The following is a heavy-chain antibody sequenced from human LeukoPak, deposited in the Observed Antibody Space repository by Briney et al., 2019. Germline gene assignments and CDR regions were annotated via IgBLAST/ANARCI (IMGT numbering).Heavy chain of an antibody. J-gene: IGHJ4*02. D-gene: IGHD2-15*01. V-gene: IGHV1-2*02. CDR1: GYTFTNYG. CDR3: ARDRYCSGGICYFTDDY. CDR2: INPNSGGT. Sequence: GASVKVSCKASGYTFTNYGISWVRQAPGQGLEWMGWINPNSGGTYSAQKFQGRVTMTRDTSISTAYMELSRLRSDDTVVYYCARDRYCSGGICYFTDDYWGQGTLVTVSS.